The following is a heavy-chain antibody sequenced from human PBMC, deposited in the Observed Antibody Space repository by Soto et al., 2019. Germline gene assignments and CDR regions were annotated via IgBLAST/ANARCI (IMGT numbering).Heavy chain of an antibody. CDR1: GGSVSSGSYY. D-gene: IGHD3-9*01. V-gene: IGHV4-61*01. CDR3: ARGLDYDILFNLFDY. Sequence: SEILSLTCTVSGGSVSSGSYYWSWIRQPPGKGLEWIGYIYYSGSTNYNPSLKSRVTISVDTSKNQFSLKLSSVTAADTAVYYCARGLDYDILFNLFDYWGQGTLVTVSS. J-gene: IGHJ4*02. CDR2: IYYSGST.